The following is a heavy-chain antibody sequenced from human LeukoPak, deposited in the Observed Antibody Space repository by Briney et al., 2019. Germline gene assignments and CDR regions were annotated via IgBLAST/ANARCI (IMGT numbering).Heavy chain of an antibody. CDR2: IGGSGGNT. CDR1: GFTFSSYA. D-gene: IGHD3-22*01. CDR3: AKGSGYYDSSGSTLYYFDY. Sequence: QPGGSLRLSCAASGFTFSSYAMSWVRQAPGKGLEWVSAIGGSGGNTYYADSVKGRFTISRDNSKNTLYLQMNSLRAEDTAVYYCAKGSGYYDSSGSTLYYFDYWGQGTLVTVSS. J-gene: IGHJ4*02. V-gene: IGHV3-23*01.